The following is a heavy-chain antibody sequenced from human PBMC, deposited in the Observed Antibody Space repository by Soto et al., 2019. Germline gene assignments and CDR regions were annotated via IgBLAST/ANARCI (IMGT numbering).Heavy chain of an antibody. CDR2: MFHSGGT. J-gene: IGHJ5*02. Sequence: QVQLQESGPGLVKPSGTLSLTCVVSGDSINDWWWSWVRQPPGKGLEWIGEMFHSGGTNYNPSLESRFTISIDKSKNQLSLKLTSVTAADKAVYYCATRPTYGPSWGQGTLVTVSS. CDR3: ATRPTYGPS. CDR1: GDSINDWW. V-gene: IGHV4-4*02. D-gene: IGHD2-8*01.